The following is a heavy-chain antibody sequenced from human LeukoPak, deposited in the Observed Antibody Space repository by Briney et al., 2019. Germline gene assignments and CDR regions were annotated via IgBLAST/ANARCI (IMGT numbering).Heavy chain of an antibody. Sequence: SVKVSCKASGGTFSSYAISWVRQAPGQGLEWMGGIIPIFGTANYAQKFQGRVTITADKSTSTAYMELSSLRSEDTAVYYCARSYYDTLTGYLSPYYFDYWGQGTLVTVSS. V-gene: IGHV1-69*06. CDR2: IIPIFGTA. J-gene: IGHJ4*02. D-gene: IGHD3-9*01. CDR1: GGTFSSYA. CDR3: ARSYYDTLTGYLSPYYFDY.